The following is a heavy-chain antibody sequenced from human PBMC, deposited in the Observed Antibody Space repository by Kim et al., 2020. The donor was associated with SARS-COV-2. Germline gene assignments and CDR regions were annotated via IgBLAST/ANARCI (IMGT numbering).Heavy chain of an antibody. CDR1: GFTFSSYG. D-gene: IGHD1-26*01. CDR2: IWYDGSNK. V-gene: IGHV3-33*01. Sequence: GGSLRLSCAASGFTFSSYGMHWVRQAPGKGLEWVAVIWYDGSNKYYADSVKGRFTISRDNSKNTLYLQMNSLRAEDTAVYYCERECRVVVGATVYYYGMDVWGQGTTVTVSS. J-gene: IGHJ6*02. CDR3: ERECRVVVGATVYYYGMDV.